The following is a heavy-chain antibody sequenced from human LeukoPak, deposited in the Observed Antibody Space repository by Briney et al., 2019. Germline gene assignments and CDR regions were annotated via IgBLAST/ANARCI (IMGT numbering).Heavy chain of an antibody. CDR2: ISVYNGNT. Sequence: ASVKVSCKASGGTFTSYGVSWVRQAPGQGLEWMGWISVYNGNTNYAQTLQGRVTVTTDTSTSTAHMELRSLRSDDTAVYYCARTAPGTSLGGYYYYMDVWGKGTTVTVSS. CDR1: GGTFTSYG. CDR3: ARTAPGTSLGGYYYYMDV. D-gene: IGHD1-7*01. V-gene: IGHV1-18*01. J-gene: IGHJ6*03.